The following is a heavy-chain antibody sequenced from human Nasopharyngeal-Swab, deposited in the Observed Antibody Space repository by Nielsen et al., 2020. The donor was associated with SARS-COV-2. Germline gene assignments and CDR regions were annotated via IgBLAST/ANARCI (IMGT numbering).Heavy chain of an antibody. D-gene: IGHD3-3*01. V-gene: IGHV4-31*03. CDR1: GGSISSGGYY. CDR2: IYHSGST. J-gene: IGHJ4*02. Sequence: SETLSLTCTVSGGSISSGGYYWSWIRQHPGKGLEWIGYIYHSGSTYYNPSPKSRVTMSVDTSKNQFSLKLSSVTAADTAVYYCARTPRTIFGVVTHFDYWGQGTLVTASS. CDR3: ARTPRTIFGVVTHFDY.